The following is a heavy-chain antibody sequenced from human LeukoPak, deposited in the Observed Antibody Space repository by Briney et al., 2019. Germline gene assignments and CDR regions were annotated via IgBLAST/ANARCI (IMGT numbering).Heavy chain of an antibody. CDR3: ARDPGYSYGDYYFDY. CDR2: INSEGSST. V-gene: IGHV3-74*01. D-gene: IGHD5-18*01. CDR1: GFTFSSYW. J-gene: IGHJ4*02. Sequence: GGSLRLYCAASGFTFSSYWMHWVRQAPGKGLEWVSRINSEGSSTSYGDSVKGRFTIDRDNAKNTLYLQMNSLRAEDTAVYYCARDPGYSYGDYYFDYWGQGTLVTVSS.